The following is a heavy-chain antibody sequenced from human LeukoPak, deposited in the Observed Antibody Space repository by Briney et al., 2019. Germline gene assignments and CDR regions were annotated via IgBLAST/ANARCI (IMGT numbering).Heavy chain of an antibody. CDR1: GFTLSAHG. CDR2: ISDSGGDT. J-gene: IGHJ4*02. V-gene: IGHV3-23*01. CDR3: ATGAYFAD. Sequence: GGSLRLSCAASGFTLSAHGMNWVRQALGKGLEWVSTISDSGGDTYHADSVKGRFTISRDNSMNRLYLQMNSLRAEDTAIYYCATGAYFADWGQGTLVTVSS. D-gene: IGHD2-21*01.